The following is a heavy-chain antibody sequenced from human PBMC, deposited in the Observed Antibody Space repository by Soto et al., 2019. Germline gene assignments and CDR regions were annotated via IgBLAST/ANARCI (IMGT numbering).Heavy chain of an antibody. J-gene: IGHJ4*02. Sequence: AGGSLRLSCVASGFTFSDFYMSWIRQAPGKGLEWISYINLGSTYTKYADSVKGRFTTSRDNAKNSLYLQMNSLRAEDTAVYYCARDYPGGSYYDYWGQGTLVTVSS. CDR2: INLGSTYT. CDR3: ARDYPGGSYYDY. CDR1: GFTFSDFY. V-gene: IGHV3-11*05. D-gene: IGHD1-26*01.